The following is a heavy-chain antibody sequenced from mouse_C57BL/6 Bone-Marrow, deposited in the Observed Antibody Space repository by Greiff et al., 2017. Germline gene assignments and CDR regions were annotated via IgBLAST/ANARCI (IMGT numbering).Heavy chain of an antibody. D-gene: IGHD1-1*01. CDR2: IDPENGDT. CDR1: GFNIKDDY. V-gene: IGHV14-4*01. J-gene: IGHJ1*03. Sequence: EVQLQESGAELVRPGASVKLSCTASGFNIKDDYMHWVKQRPEQGLEWIGWIDPENGDTEYASKFQGKATITADTSSNTAYMQLSSLTYEDSAVYYCANILLLRPYWYFDVWGTGTTVTVSS. CDR3: ANILLLRPYWYFDV.